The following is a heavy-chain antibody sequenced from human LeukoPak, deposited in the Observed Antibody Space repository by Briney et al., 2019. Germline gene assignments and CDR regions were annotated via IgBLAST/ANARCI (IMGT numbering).Heavy chain of an antibody. CDR2: IYYTGST. J-gene: IGHJ3*02. V-gene: IGHV4-59*12. CDR1: GGSISTYY. CDR3: ARDAGSSSLRGGRLAFDI. D-gene: IGHD6-6*01. Sequence: SETLSLTCSVSGGSISTYYWTWIRQPPGKGLEWIGYIYYTGSTNYNPSLKSRATMSVDTSKSQLSLKMTSVTAADTAVYYCARDAGSSSLRGGRLAFDIWGQGTMVTVSS.